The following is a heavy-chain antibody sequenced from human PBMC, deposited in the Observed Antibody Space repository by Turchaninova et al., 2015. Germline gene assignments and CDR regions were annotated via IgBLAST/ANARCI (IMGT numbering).Heavy chain of an antibody. CDR3: ARVNDAWSGYPIDC. J-gene: IGHJ4*02. D-gene: IGHD3-3*01. CDR2: MYYSGYT. CDR1: GGSISSAEYY. V-gene: IGHV4-30-4*01. Sequence: QVQLQESGPGLVKPSENLFLTCPAPGGSISSAEYYWSWIRQSPGKGLEWIAYMYYSGYTSYNPSLKSRISISIDTSKDQFSLNLNSVTAADTAVYYCARVNDAWSGYPIDCWGQGTLVTVSS.